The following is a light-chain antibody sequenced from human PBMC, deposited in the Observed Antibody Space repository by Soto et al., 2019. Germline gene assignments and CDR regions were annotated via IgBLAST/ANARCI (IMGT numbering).Light chain of an antibody. V-gene: IGLV2-14*01. J-gene: IGLJ1*01. Sequence: QSVLAQPASVSGSPGQSITISCTVTSSDVGGYNYVSWYQQHPGKAPKLMIYEVSNRPSGVSNRFSGSKSGNTAPLTISGLQAEDEADYYCSSYTSSSTLPYVFGTGTKVTVL. CDR3: SSYTSSSTLPYV. CDR2: EVS. CDR1: SSDVGGYNY.